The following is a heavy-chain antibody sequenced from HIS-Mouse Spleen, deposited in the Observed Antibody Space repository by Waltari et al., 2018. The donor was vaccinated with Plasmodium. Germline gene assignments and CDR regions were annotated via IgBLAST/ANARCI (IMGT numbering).Heavy chain of an antibody. CDR1: GFSFGSYS. D-gene: IGHD4-4*01. CDR2: ISSSISTI. CDR3: ARDLRYDYSDYYYGMDV. V-gene: IGHV3-48*01. J-gene: IGHJ6*02. Sequence: EVQLVESGGGLVQPGGSLRLSCAAYGFSFGSYSMHWVRQAPGQGLGWVSYISSSISTIYSADSVKGRFTISRDNAKNSLYLQMNSLRAEDTAVYYCARDLRYDYSDYYYGMDVWGQGTTVTVSS.